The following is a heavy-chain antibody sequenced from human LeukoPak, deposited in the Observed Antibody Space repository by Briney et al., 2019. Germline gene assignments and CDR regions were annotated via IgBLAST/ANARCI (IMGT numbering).Heavy chain of an antibody. V-gene: IGHV1-58*01. CDR3: AAGDSSSYYYYGMDV. D-gene: IGHD6-6*01. Sequence: SVNVSCKASGFTFTSSAVQWVRQARGQRLEWIGWIVVGSGNTNYAQKFQERVTITRDMSTSTAYMELSSLRSEDTAVYYCAAGDSSSYYYYGMDVWGQGTTVTVSS. J-gene: IGHJ6*02. CDR2: IVVGSGNT. CDR1: GFTFTSSA.